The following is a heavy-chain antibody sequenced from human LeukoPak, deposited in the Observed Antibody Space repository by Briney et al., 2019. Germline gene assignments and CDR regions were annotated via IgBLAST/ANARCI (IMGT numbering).Heavy chain of an antibody. V-gene: IGHV1-8*03. CDR3: ALSLVVMQNAFDI. CDR2: MNPNSGNT. J-gene: IGHJ3*02. D-gene: IGHD3-22*01. Sequence: ASVKVSCKASGYTFTSYDINWVRHATGQGLQWMGWMNPNSGNTGYAQKFQGRVTITRNTSISTAYMELSSLRSEDTAVYYCALSLVVMQNAFDIWGEGTMVSVSS. CDR1: GYTFTSYD.